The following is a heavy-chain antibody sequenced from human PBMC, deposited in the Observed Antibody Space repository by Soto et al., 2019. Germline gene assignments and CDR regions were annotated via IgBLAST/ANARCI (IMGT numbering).Heavy chain of an antibody. CDR2: TYYRSKWYN. Sequence: SQTLSLTCAISGDSVSSNSAAWNWIRQSPSRGLEWLGRTYYRSKWYNDYAVSVKSRITINPDTSKNQFSLQLNSVTPEDAAVYYCARERSSSSLIYYYYYGMDVWGQGTTVTVSS. D-gene: IGHD6-6*01. CDR1: GDSVSSNSAA. J-gene: IGHJ6*02. CDR3: ARERSSSSLIYYYYYGMDV. V-gene: IGHV6-1*01.